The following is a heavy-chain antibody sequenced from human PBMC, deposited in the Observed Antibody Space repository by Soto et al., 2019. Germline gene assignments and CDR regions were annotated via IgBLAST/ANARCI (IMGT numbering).Heavy chain of an antibody. CDR2: ISGSGDST. CDR1: GLTFTSYA. Sequence: GSLRLSCAAPGLTFTSYAMNWVRQSPGKGLELVSAISGSGDSTDYADSVKGRFTISRDNAKNTLYLQWTSLTASDTAMYYCARRSTRRPGGFSGYDYDFWGQGTLVTVSS. CDR3: ARRSTRRPGGFSGYDYDF. V-gene: IGHV3-23*01. D-gene: IGHD5-12*01. J-gene: IGHJ4*02.